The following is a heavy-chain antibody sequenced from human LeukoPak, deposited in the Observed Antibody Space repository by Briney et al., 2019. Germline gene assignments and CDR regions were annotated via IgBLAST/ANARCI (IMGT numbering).Heavy chain of an antibody. Sequence: SETLSLTCTVSGYSISSGHYWGWIRQPPGKGLEWIGSIYHSGSTYYNPSLKSRVTISVDTSKNQLSLKLSSVTAADTAVYYCARLRNCGGDCYYSYYYYMDVWGKGTTVTISS. J-gene: IGHJ6*03. CDR3: ARLRNCGGDCYYSYYYYMDV. V-gene: IGHV4-38-2*02. D-gene: IGHD2-21*02. CDR1: GYSISSGHY. CDR2: IYHSGST.